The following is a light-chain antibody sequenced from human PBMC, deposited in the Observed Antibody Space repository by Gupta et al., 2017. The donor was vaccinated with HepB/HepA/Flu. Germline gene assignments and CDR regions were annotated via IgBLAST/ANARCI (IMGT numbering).Light chain of an antibody. Sequence: EDVLTQSPGTLSLSPGERATLSCRASQSVSSNYLAWYQQKPGQAPRLLIYSTSSGATGIPDRFSGSGSGTDFTLTISRLEPEDFAVYYCQQYGRSTWTFGQGTKVEI. CDR1: QSVSSNY. CDR3: QQYGRSTWT. J-gene: IGKJ1*01. CDR2: STS. V-gene: IGKV3-20*01.